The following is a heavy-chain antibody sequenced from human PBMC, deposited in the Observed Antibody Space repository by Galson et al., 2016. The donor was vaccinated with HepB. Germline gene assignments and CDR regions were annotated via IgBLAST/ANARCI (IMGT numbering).Heavy chain of an antibody. J-gene: IGHJ3*02. D-gene: IGHD6-19*01. CDR1: GFSFRNHA. CDR2: ISSGSSYT. V-gene: IGHV3-21*01. CDR3: ARMRYSSGWLDGFDI. Sequence: SLRLSCAVSGFSFRNHAMNWARQAPGKGLEWVSGISSGSSYTYYADSVKGRFTISRDNARNSLYLHMNSLRVEDTAVYYCARMRYSSGWLDGFDIWGQGTMVTVSS.